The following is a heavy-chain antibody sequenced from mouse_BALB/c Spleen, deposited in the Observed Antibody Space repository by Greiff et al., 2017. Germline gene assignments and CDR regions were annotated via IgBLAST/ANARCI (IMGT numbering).Heavy chain of an antibody. J-gene: IGHJ4*01. V-gene: IGHV1S135*01. CDR2: IDPYNGDT. D-gene: IGHD1-2*01. CDR3: ARGTYGLYAMDY. CDR1: GYSFTDYN. Sequence: VQLQQSGPELVKPGASVKVSCKASGYSFTDYNMYWVKQSHGKSLEWIGYIDPYNGDTRYTQKFTGKATLTADKSSSTAYMQLSSMASEDAAVYYCARGTYGLYAMDYWGQGTSVTVSS.